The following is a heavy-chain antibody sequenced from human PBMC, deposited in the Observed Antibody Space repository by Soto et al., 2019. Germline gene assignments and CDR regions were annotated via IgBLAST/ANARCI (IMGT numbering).Heavy chain of an antibody. CDR1: GFTFSNYA. Sequence: PGGSLRLSCAASGFTFSNYAMHWVRQAPGKGLEWVAVISYDGSNKYYADSVKGRFTISRDNSKNTLYLQMNSLRPEDTAVYYCARSLRFLEWSKWFYGMDVWGQGTTVTVSS. V-gene: IGHV3-30-3*01. D-gene: IGHD3-3*01. CDR3: ARSLRFLEWSKWFYGMDV. CDR2: ISYDGSNK. J-gene: IGHJ6*02.